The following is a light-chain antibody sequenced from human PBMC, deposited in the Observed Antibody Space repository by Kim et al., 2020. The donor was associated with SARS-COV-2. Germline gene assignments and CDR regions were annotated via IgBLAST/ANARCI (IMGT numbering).Light chain of an antibody. CDR1: SSEVGGYNY. CDR2: DVR. V-gene: IGLV2-14*03. Sequence: QSITVTCTGTSSEVGGYNYVSWYQQHPGKAPKLMIYDVRNRPSGVSNRFSGAKSGNTDSLTISGLQAEDEADYYCSSYTSSSTLVVFGGGTQLTVL. CDR3: SSYTSSSTLVV. J-gene: IGLJ2*01.